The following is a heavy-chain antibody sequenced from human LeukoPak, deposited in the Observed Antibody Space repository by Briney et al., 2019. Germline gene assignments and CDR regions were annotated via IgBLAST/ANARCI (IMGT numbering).Heavy chain of an antibody. Sequence: PSETLSLTCAVYGGSFSGYYWSWLRQPPGKGLEWIGEINHSGSTNYNPSLKSRVTISVDTSKNQFSLKLSSVTAADTAVYYCARECQVAAAGDPGFDYWGQGTLVTVSS. D-gene: IGHD6-13*01. J-gene: IGHJ4*02. V-gene: IGHV4-34*01. CDR1: GGSFSGYY. CDR2: INHSGST. CDR3: ARECQVAAAGDPGFDY.